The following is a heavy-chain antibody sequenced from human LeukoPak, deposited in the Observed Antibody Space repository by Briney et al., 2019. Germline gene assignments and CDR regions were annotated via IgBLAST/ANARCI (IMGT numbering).Heavy chain of an antibody. CDR2: IYYSGST. Sequence: PSETLSVTCTVSGGSISSGGYYWSWIRQHPGKGLEWIGYIYYSGSTYYNPSLKSRVTISVDTSKNQFSLKLSSVTAADTAVYYCARSKPDSSGYRVFDYWGQGTLVTVSS. J-gene: IGHJ4*02. CDR3: ARSKPDSSGYRVFDY. D-gene: IGHD3-22*01. CDR1: GGSISSGGYY. V-gene: IGHV4-31*03.